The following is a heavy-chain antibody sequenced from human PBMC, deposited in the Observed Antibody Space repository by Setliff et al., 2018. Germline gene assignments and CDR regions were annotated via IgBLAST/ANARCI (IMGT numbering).Heavy chain of an antibody. D-gene: IGHD2-2*01. CDR2: INHSGST. V-gene: IGHV4-34*01. Sequence: SETLSLTCTVYGGSFSDYYWGWIRQPPGKGLEWIAEINHSGSTNYNPSLKSRVTISVDTSRNQFSLILRSVTAADTAVYYCARGRMRGSCSGPSCTYDPFDIWGQGTLVTVSS. CDR3: ARGRMRGSCSGPSCTYDPFDI. CDR1: GGSFSDYY. J-gene: IGHJ3*02.